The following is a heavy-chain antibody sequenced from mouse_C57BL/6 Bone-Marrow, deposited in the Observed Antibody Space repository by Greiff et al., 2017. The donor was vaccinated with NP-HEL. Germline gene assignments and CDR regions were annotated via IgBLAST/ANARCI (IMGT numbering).Heavy chain of an antibody. CDR1: GYTFTSYW. D-gene: IGHD2-4*01. CDR2: INPSSGYT. J-gene: IGHJ2*01. Sequence: VKLMESGAELAKPGASVKLSCKASGYTFTSYWMHWVKQRPGQGLEWIGYINPSSGYTKYNQKFKDKATLTADKSSSTAYMQLSSLTSEDSAVYCCASGDYDDFDYWGQGTTLTVSS. CDR3: ASGDYDDFDY. V-gene: IGHV1-7*01.